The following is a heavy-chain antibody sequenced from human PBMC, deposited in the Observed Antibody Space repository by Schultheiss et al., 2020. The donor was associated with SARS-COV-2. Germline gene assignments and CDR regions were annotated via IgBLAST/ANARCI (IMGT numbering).Heavy chain of an antibody. V-gene: IGHV4-59*06. D-gene: IGHD2-21*02. J-gene: IGHJ6*02. Sequence: SETLSLTCTVSGGSISSYYWSWIRQPAGKGLEWIGYIYYSGSTYYNPSLKSRVTISVDTSKNQFSLKLSSVTAADTAVYYCARDRSGDDYYYYGMDVWGQGTTVTVSS. CDR1: GGSISSYY. CDR3: ARDRSGDDYYYYGMDV. CDR2: IYYSGST.